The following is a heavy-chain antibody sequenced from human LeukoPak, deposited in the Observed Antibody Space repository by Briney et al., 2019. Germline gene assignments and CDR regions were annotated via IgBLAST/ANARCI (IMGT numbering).Heavy chain of an antibody. Sequence: ASVKVSCKASGYTFTSYAMHWVRQAPGQRLEWMGWINAGNGNTKYSQKFQGRVTITRDTSASTAYMELSSLRSEDTAVYYCARRSPWFGELLSFPNDYWGQGTLVTVSS. D-gene: IGHD3-10*01. V-gene: IGHV1-3*01. CDR2: INAGNGNT. J-gene: IGHJ4*02. CDR3: ARRSPWFGELLSFPNDY. CDR1: GYTFTSYA.